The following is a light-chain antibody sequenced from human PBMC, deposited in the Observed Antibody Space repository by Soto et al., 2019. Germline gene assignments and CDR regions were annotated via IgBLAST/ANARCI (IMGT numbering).Light chain of an antibody. CDR3: SSYAGSNIPYV. Sequence: QSALTQPPSASGSPGQSVTISCTGTSSDVGGYNYVSWYQQHPGKAPKLMIYEVSKRPSGVPDRFSGSKSGNTASLTVSGLQAEDEADYYCSSYAGSNIPYVFGTGTNVTVL. CDR1: SSDVGGYNY. V-gene: IGLV2-8*01. J-gene: IGLJ1*01. CDR2: EVS.